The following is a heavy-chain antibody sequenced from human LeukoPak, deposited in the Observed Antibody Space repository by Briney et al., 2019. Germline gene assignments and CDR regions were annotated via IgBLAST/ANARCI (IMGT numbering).Heavy chain of an antibody. Sequence: SETLSLTCTVSGGSISSSSYYWGWIRQPPGKGLEWIGSIYYSGSTYYNPPLKSRVTISVDTSKNQFSLKLSSVTAADTAVYYCARTMVRGVIIYFDYWGQGTLVTVSS. V-gene: IGHV4-39*01. CDR2: IYYSGST. D-gene: IGHD3-10*01. J-gene: IGHJ4*02. CDR3: ARTMVRGVIIYFDY. CDR1: GGSISSSSYY.